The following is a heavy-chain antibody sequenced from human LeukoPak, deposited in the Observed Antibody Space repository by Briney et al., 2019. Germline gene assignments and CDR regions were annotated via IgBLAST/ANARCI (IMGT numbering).Heavy chain of an antibody. J-gene: IGHJ4*02. CDR2: INPNSGGT. D-gene: IGHD4/OR15-4a*01. CDR3: ARGGANGRGFDY. Sequence: ASVKVSCKASGYTFTDYYMHWVRQAPGQGLEWMGWINPNSGGTNYAQKFQGRVTLTRDTSISTAYMELSRLRSDDTAVYYCARGGANGRGFDYWGQGTLVTVSS. V-gene: IGHV1-2*02. CDR1: GYTFTDYY.